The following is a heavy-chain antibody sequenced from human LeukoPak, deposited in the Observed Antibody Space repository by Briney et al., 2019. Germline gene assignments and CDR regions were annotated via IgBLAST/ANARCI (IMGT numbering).Heavy chain of an antibody. CDR3: ARESSLPETNYYYMDV. Sequence: GGSLRLSCAASGFTFSSYWMHWVRQAPGKGLVWVSRINTDGSSTSYADSVKGRFTISRDNAKNTLYLQMNSLRAEDTAVYYCARESSLPETNYYYMDVWGKGTTVTVSS. V-gene: IGHV3-74*01. CDR2: INTDGSST. CDR1: GFTFSSYW. D-gene: IGHD1-14*01. J-gene: IGHJ6*03.